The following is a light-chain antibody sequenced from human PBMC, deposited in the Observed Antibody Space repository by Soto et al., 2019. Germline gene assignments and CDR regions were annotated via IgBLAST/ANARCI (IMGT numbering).Light chain of an antibody. V-gene: IGKV3-11*01. CDR1: QSVSSY. J-gene: IGKJ4*01. CDR3: QQRSNWPLT. CDR2: DAS. Sequence: EIVLTQSPATLSLSPGERATLSCRASQSVSSYLAWYQKKPGQAPRLLIYDASNRATSIPARFSGSESGTVFTFIISSLEPEDFAVYYCQQRSNWPLTFGGGTKVDIK.